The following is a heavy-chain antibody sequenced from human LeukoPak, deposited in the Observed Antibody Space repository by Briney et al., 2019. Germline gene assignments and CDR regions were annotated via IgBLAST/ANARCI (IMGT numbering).Heavy chain of an antibody. V-gene: IGHV4-59*01. Sequence: PSETLSLTCTVSGGFISSYYWSWFRQPPGKGLEWIGYIYYSGSTNYNPSLKSRVTISVDTSKNQFSLKLSSVTAAYTAVYYCARVKQLYSNYEGGFDYWGQGTLVTVSS. CDR2: IYYSGST. J-gene: IGHJ4*02. CDR3: ARVKQLYSNYEGGFDY. D-gene: IGHD4-11*01. CDR1: GGFISSYY.